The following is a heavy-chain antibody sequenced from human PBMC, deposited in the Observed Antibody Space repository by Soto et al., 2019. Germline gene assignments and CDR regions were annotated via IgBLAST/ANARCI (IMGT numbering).Heavy chain of an antibody. CDR2: IKQDGSEK. CDR1: GFTFSSYW. J-gene: IGHJ6*03. CDR3: AGCSSTSAPYYYYYMDV. V-gene: IGHV3-7*01. Sequence: PGGSLRLSCAASGFTFSSYWMSWVRQAPGKGLEWVANIKQDGSEKYYVDSVKGRFTISRDNAKNSLYLQMNSLRAEDTAVYYCAGCSSTSAPYYYYYMDVWGKGTTVTAP. D-gene: IGHD2-2*01.